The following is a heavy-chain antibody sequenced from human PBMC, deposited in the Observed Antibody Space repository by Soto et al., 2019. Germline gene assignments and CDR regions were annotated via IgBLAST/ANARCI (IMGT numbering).Heavy chain of an antibody. V-gene: IGHV1-2*04. CDR3: ARAGVGVYYVCGSYRPLDY. J-gene: IGHJ4*02. CDR1: GYTFTGYY. CDR2: INPNSGGT. D-gene: IGHD3-16*02. Sequence: GASVKVSCKASGYTFTGYYMHWVRQAPGQGLEWMGWINPNSGGTNYAQKFQGWVTMTRDTSISTAYMELSRLRSDDTAVYYCARAGVGVYYVCGSYRPLDYWGQGTLVIVSS.